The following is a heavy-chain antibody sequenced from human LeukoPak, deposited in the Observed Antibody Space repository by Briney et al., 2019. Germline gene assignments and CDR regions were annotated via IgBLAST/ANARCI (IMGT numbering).Heavy chain of an antibody. CDR1: GFTFSSYA. Sequence: GGSLRLSCAASGFTFSSYAMSWVRQAPGKGLEGVSAISGSGGSTFYADSVKGRFTISRDNSKNTLYMQMNSLRAEDTAVYYCAKDGSGVAAADYYFDYWGQGTLVTVSS. V-gene: IGHV3-23*01. CDR3: AKDGSGVAAADYYFDY. J-gene: IGHJ4*02. CDR2: ISGSGGST. D-gene: IGHD3-10*01.